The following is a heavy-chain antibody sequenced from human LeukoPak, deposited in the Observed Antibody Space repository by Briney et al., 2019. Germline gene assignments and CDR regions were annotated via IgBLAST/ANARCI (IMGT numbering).Heavy chain of an antibody. CDR2: IYYSGST. J-gene: IGHJ6*02. D-gene: IGHD3-9*01. V-gene: IGHV4-30-4*01. CDR1: GGSISSYY. Sequence: SETLSLTCTVSGGSISSYYWRWIRQPPGKGLEWSGYIYYSGSTYYNPALKSRVTISVDTSKIQFSLKLSSVTAADTAVYYCARVGVLRYFDWLFTRPYYYGMDVWGQGTTVTVSS. CDR3: ARVGVLRYFDWLFTRPYYYGMDV.